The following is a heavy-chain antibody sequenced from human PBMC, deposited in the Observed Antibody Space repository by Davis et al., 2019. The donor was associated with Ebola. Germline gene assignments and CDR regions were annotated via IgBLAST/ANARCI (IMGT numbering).Heavy chain of an antibody. CDR2: INVYNGHT. CDR3: ARDATTVTTIWFDP. V-gene: IGHV1-18*01. Sequence: AASVKVSRKTSGYTFSGYAISWVRQAPGQGLEWIGRINVYNGHTNYAQNFQGRVTVSTDTSTSIAYMELRSLRSDDTTLYYCARDATTVTTIWFDPWGQGTLVTVSS. J-gene: IGHJ5*02. CDR1: GYTFSGYA. D-gene: IGHD4-17*01.